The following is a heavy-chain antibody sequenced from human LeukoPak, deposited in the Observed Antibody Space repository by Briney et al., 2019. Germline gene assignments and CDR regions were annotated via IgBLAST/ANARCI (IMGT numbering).Heavy chain of an antibody. CDR2: ISAYNGNT. D-gene: IGHD3-10*01. Sequence: ASVKVSCKASGYTFTSYGISWARQAPGQGLEWMGWISAYNGNTNYAQKLQGRVTMTTDTSTSTAYMELRSLRSDDTAVYYCARAGYGSGSYYNDYWGQGTLVTVSS. V-gene: IGHV1-18*01. CDR1: GYTFTSYG. J-gene: IGHJ4*02. CDR3: ARAGYGSGSYYNDY.